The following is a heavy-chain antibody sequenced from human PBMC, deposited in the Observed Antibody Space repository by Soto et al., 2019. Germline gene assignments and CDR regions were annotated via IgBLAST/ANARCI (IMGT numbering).Heavy chain of an antibody. CDR2: ITTSDDIT. J-gene: IGHJ5*02. V-gene: IGHV3-23*01. CDR1: GFIFKDFA. D-gene: IGHD3-3*01. Sequence: EVRLFESGGGLVEPGESLRLSCADSGFIFKDFAMSWVRQAPGKGLEWVSTITTSDDITYSADSVRGRFTISRDNSANTLFLQMSSLRGYDTAIYYWTKGDSSGYFDPSSGYSTPDHWGQGTLVTVSS. CDR3: TKGDSSGYFDPSSGYSTPDH.